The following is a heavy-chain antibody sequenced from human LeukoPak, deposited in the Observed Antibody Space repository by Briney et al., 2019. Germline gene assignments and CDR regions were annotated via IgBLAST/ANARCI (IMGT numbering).Heavy chain of an antibody. CDR2: IYTSGST. V-gene: IGHV4-61*02. Sequence: PSQTLSLTCTVSGGSISSGSYYWGWLRQPAGKGLEWIGRIYTSGSTNYNPSLKSRVTISVDTSKNQFSLKLSSVTAADTAVYYCARAFVVVPAAIRSPIDAFDIWGQGTMVTVSS. CDR1: GGSISSGSYY. CDR3: ARAFVVVPAAIRSPIDAFDI. J-gene: IGHJ3*02. D-gene: IGHD2-2*02.